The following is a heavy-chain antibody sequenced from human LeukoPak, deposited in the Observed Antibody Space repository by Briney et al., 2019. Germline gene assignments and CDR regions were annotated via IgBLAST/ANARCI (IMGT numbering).Heavy chain of an antibody. Sequence: GGSLRLSCAASGFTFDDYAMHWVRQAPGKGLEWVSGISWNSGSIGYADSVKGRFTISRDNAKNSLYLQMNSLRAEDTALYYYAKDAKYYYYMDVWGKGTTVTVSS. CDR3: AKDAKYYYYMDV. CDR1: GFTFDDYA. V-gene: IGHV3-9*01. J-gene: IGHJ6*03. CDR2: ISWNSGSI.